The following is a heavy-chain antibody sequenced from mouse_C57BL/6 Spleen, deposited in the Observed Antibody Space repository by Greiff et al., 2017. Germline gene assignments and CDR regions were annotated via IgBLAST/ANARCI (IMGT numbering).Heavy chain of an antibody. Sequence: QVQLQQPGAELVKPGASVKLSCKASGYTFTSYWMHWVKQRPGKGLEWIGMIHPNSGSTNYNEKIKSKATLTVDKSSSTAYMQLSSLTSEASAVYYGTRLRGSIPLLAMDYWGQGTSVTVSS. V-gene: IGHV1-64*01. D-gene: IGHD1-1*01. J-gene: IGHJ4*01. CDR1: GYTFTSYW. CDR2: IHPNSGST. CDR3: TRLRGSIPLLAMDY.